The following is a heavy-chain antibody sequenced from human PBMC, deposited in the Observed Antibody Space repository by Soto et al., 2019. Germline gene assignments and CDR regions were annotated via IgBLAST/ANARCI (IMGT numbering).Heavy chain of an antibody. CDR3: TRCSDAPMLRYFYYGVDV. CDR1: GYSFTNYW. Sequence: GDSLKISCKAPGYSFTNYWIAWLRHVPGKGLQWMGIVYPGDSDTRIGPSFLGRVTRTADKSTNTPHLQRRSLKASDTAIDYCTRCSDAPMLRYFYYGVDVWGQGTTVTVSS. CDR2: VYPGDSDT. V-gene: IGHV5-51*01. D-gene: IGHD3-10*01. J-gene: IGHJ6*02.